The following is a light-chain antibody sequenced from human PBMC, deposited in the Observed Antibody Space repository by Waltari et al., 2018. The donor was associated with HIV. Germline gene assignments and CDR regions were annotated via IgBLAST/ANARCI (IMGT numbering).Light chain of an antibody. CDR2: GDN. J-gene: IGLJ1*01. Sequence: QSVLTQPHSASGTPGQRVIISCSGSNSNVGSDVVNCYQQLPGTAPKLLIYGDNERPSGVPDRFSGSTSGASASLAISDLQSEDEAEYYCAAWDARLNEYLFGTGTKVTVL. CDR3: AAWDARLNEYL. V-gene: IGLV1-44*01. CDR1: NSNVGSDV.